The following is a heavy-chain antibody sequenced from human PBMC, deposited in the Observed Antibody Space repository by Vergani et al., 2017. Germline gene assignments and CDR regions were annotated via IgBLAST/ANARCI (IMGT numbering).Heavy chain of an antibody. CDR3: AKANPRNSGYDYLYYYHAMDV. CDR2: ISGSGGST. CDR1: GFTFNHCA. Sequence: EVQLLESGGDSVQPGGSLRLSCAASGFTFNHCAMNWVRQAPGKGLEWVSGISGSGGSTYYAGSVKGRFTISRDSSKNTLYLQMNSLSAGDTAVYYCAKANPRNSGYDYLYYYHAMDVWGQGTTVTVSS. V-gene: IGHV3-23*01. D-gene: IGHD5-12*01. J-gene: IGHJ6*02.